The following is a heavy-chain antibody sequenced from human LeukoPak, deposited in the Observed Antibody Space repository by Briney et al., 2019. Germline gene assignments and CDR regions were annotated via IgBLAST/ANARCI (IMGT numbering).Heavy chain of an antibody. J-gene: IGHJ4*02. D-gene: IGHD5/OR15-5a*01. Sequence: GGPLRLSCAASGFTFDDYGMSWVRQAPGKGLEWVSGTNWNGGSTGYADSVKGRFTIPRDNSKNTVYLQMNSLRAEDTAVYYCAKGGLSRAGLDFWGQGTLVTVSS. CDR2: TNWNGGST. V-gene: IGHV3-20*04. CDR1: GFTFDDYG. CDR3: AKGGLSRAGLDF.